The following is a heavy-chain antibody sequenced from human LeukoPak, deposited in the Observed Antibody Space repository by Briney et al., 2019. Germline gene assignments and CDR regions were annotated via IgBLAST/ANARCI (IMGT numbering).Heavy chain of an antibody. V-gene: IGHV3-23*01. CDR1: GFTFSSYA. J-gene: IGHJ4*02. CDR2: ISGSGGST. D-gene: IGHD3-10*01. Sequence: PGGSLRLSCAASGFTFSSYAVSWVRQAPGKGLEWVSAISGSGGSTYYADSVKGRFTISRDNSKNTLYLQMNSLRAEDTAVYYCASSPMVRGVLIFDYWGQGTLVTVSS. CDR3: ASSPMVRGVLIFDY.